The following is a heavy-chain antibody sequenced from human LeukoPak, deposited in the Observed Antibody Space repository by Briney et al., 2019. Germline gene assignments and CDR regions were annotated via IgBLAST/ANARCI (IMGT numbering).Heavy chain of an antibody. D-gene: IGHD3-10*01. V-gene: IGHV1-46*01. CDR3: AAMVRGVDFDY. Sequence: ASVKVSCKASGYTFTSYYMHWVRQAPGQGLEWMGIINPSGGSTSYAQKFQGRVTITTDESTSTAYMELSSLRSEDTAVYYCAAMVRGVDFDYWGQGTLVTVSS. CDR1: GYTFTSYY. J-gene: IGHJ4*02. CDR2: INPSGGST.